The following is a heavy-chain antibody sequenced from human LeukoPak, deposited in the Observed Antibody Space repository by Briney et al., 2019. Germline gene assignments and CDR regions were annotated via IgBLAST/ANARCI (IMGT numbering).Heavy chain of an antibody. CDR2: IGGSGAST. CDR3: AKNRERLGDYYFY. V-gene: IGHV3-23*01. J-gene: IGHJ4*02. D-gene: IGHD5-24*01. Sequence: GGSLRLSCAASGVTFRTYAMSWVRKAPGKGLEWVAGIGGSGASTFYADSVKGRFTISRDNSKNTLYLQMNSLRAEDTAVYYCAKNRERLGDYYFYWGQGTLVTVSS. CDR1: GVTFRTYA.